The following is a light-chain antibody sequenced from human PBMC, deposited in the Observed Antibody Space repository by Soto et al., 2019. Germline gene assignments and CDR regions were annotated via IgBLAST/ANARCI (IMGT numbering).Light chain of an antibody. Sequence: EIVMTQSPGTLSVSPGERAILSCRASQSVNSNLAWYQQKRGQAPRLLIYGTSTRATGIPARFSGSESGTEFTLTISSLQSEDFAVYYCQQYNDWPLTFGGGTKVEIK. V-gene: IGKV3-15*01. CDR3: QQYNDWPLT. CDR1: QSVNSN. CDR2: GTS. J-gene: IGKJ4*01.